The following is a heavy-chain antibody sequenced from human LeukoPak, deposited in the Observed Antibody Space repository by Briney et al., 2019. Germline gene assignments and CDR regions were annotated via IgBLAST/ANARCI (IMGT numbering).Heavy chain of an antibody. V-gene: IGHV4-39*01. CDR2: IYYSGST. Sequence: SETPSLTCTVSGGSISSSSYYWGWIRQPPGKGLEWIGSIYYSGSTYYNPSLKSRVTISVDTSKNQFSLKLSSVTAADTAVYYCARGPPPPGPYYFDYWGQGTLVTVSS. CDR3: ARGPPPPGPYYFDY. CDR1: GGSISSSSYY. J-gene: IGHJ4*02.